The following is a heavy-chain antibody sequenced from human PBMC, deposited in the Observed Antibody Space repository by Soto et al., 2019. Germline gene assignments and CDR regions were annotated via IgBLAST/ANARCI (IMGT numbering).Heavy chain of an antibody. D-gene: IGHD3-3*01. CDR2: MNPNSGNT. CDR1: GYTFTSYD. V-gene: IGHV1-8*01. J-gene: IGHJ4*02. Sequence: QVQLVQSGAVVKKPGASVMVSCKASGYTFTSYDINWVRQATGQGLEWMGWMNPNSGNTGYAQKFQGKVTMTRSTSISTAYMELSSLRSEDTAVYYCAREKSVYYDYWGQGTLVTVSS. CDR3: AREKSVYYDY.